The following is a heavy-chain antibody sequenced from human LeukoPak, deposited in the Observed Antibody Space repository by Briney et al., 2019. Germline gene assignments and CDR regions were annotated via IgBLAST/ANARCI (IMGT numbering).Heavy chain of an antibody. CDR1: GFTFSSYG. CDR3: ARGPTYYYDSSGYWGAFDI. V-gene: IGHV3-30*03. J-gene: IGHJ3*02. D-gene: IGHD3-22*01. Sequence: GGSLRLSCAASGFTFSSYGMHWVRQAPGKGLEWVAVISYDGSNKYYADSVKGRFTISRDNSKNTLYLQMNSLRAEDTAVYYCARGPTYYYDSSGYWGAFDIWGQGTMVTVSS. CDR2: ISYDGSNK.